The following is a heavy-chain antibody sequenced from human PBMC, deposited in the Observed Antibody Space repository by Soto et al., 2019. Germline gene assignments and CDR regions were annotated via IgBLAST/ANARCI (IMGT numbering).Heavy chain of an antibody. CDR3: AKEMFPQTVLDNSSPWGDS. J-gene: IGHJ5*01. D-gene: IGHD6-6*01. V-gene: IGHV3-30*18. Sequence: QVQLVESGGGVVQPGRSQRLSCTASGFTFSAYGLHWVRQAPGKGLEWVSTISYNGNHRYYADSVKGRFTVSRDDSKKTMYLLMNSLRIDDTGVYFCAKEMFPQTVLDNSSPWGDSWGPGTLVTVFS. CDR1: GFTFSAYG. CDR2: ISYNGNHR.